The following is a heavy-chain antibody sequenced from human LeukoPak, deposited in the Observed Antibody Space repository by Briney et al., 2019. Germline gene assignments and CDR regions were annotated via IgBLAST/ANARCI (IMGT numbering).Heavy chain of an antibody. V-gene: IGHV3-21*01. CDR2: ITHGGTYI. D-gene: IGHD1-1*01. J-gene: IGHJ6*02. Sequence: GGSLRLSCAASGSYWMHWVRQAPGKGLEWISSITHGGTYIFYADSVKGRFTISRDNAKNSLYLQMNSLRVEDTALYYCAREDDFSSGMDVWGQGTTVTVSS. CDR3: AREDDFSSGMDV. CDR1: GSYW.